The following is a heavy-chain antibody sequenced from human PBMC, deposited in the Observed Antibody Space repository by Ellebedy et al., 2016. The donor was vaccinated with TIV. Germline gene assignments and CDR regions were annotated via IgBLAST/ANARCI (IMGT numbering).Heavy chain of an antibody. CDR3: ARASAMDYYYYGMDV. Sequence: GESLKISCAASGFTFSSYGMHWVRQAPGKGLEWVAVISYDGSNKYYADSVKGRFTISRDNSKNTLYLQMNSLRAEDTAVYYCARASAMDYYYYGMDVWGQGTTVTVSS. D-gene: IGHD2-2*01. V-gene: IGHV3-30*03. CDR2: ISYDGSNK. J-gene: IGHJ6*02. CDR1: GFTFSSYG.